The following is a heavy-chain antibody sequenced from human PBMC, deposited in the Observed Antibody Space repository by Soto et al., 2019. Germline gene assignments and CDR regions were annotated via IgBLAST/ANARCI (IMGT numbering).Heavy chain of an antibody. CDR1: GGTFSSYT. CDR2: IIPLLGIA. Sequence: QVQLVQSGAEVKKPGSSVKVSCKASGGTFSSYTISWVRQAPGQGLEWMGRIIPLLGIANYAQKFQGRVTITADKSTSTAYMELSSLRSEDTAVYYCASGDSSGYYDVHRTYYGMDVWGQGTTVTVSS. D-gene: IGHD3-22*01. CDR3: ASGDSSGYYDVHRTYYGMDV. V-gene: IGHV1-69*02. J-gene: IGHJ6*02.